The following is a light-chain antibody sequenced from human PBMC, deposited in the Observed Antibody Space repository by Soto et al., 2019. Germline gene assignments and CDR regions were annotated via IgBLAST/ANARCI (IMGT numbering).Light chain of an antibody. CDR2: RDN. J-gene: IGLJ2*01. CDR3: QMWDSGVV. V-gene: IGLV3-9*01. Sequence: SYELTQPLSVSVALGQKARITCGGNNIGSKNVHWYQQKPGQAPVLVIYRDNNRPSGIPERFSGSNSGNTATLTISRAQAGDEADYYCQMWDSGVVFGGWTKLTVL. CDR1: NIGSKN.